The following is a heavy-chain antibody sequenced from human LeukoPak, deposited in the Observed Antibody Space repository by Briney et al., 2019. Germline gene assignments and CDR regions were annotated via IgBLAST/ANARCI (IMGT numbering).Heavy chain of an antibody. Sequence: PSETLSLTCTVSGGSISSYSWSWIRQPPGKGLEWIGYIYHSGSTYYNPSLKSRVTISVDRSKNQFSLKLSSVTAADTAVYYCARRFPVAYNWFDPWGQGTLVTVSS. V-gene: IGHV4-30-2*01. CDR2: IYHSGST. D-gene: IGHD6-19*01. J-gene: IGHJ5*02. CDR1: GGSISSYS. CDR3: ARRFPVAYNWFDP.